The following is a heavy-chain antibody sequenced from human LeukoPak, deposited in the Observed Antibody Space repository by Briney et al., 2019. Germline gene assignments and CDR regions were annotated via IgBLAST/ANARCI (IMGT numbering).Heavy chain of an antibody. V-gene: IGHV4-34*01. CDR1: GGSFSGYY. CDR3: ARSIVGATFGYFDY. Sequence: SETLSLTCAVYGGSFSGYYWSWIRQPPGKGLEWIGEINHSGSTNYNPSLKSRVTISVDTSKNQFSLKLSSVTAADTAVYYCARSIVGATFGYFDYWGQGTLVTVSS. CDR2: INHSGST. J-gene: IGHJ4*02. D-gene: IGHD1-26*01.